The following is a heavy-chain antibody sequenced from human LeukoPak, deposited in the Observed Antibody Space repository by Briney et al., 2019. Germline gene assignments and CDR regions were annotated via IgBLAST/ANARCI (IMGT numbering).Heavy chain of an antibody. D-gene: IGHD4-17*01. V-gene: IGHV3-23*01. CDR1: GLTFSSYA. CDR3: AKDRRSNGD. J-gene: IGHJ4*02. Sequence: GGSLRLSCVASGLTFSSYAMSWVRQAPGKGLEWVSAISGSGGSTYHADSVKGRFTISRDNSKNTLYLQMNSLRAEDTAVYYCAKDRRSNGDWGQGTLVTVSS. CDR2: ISGSGGST.